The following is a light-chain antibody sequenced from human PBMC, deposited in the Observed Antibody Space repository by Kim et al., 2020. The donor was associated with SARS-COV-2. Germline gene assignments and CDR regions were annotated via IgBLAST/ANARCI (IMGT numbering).Light chain of an antibody. J-gene: IGKJ4*01. Sequence: MSPGERATLSCRASQSVGSNLAWYQQKPGLAPRLLIYHTSTRATGIPARFSGSGSGTEFTLTISSLQSEDFAVYNCQQYYDWPLTFGGGTKVDIK. CDR3: QQYYDWPLT. CDR2: HTS. CDR1: QSVGSN. V-gene: IGKV3-15*01.